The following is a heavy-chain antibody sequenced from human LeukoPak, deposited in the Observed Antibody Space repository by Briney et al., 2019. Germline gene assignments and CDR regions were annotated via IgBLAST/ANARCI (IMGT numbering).Heavy chain of an antibody. CDR1: GGSFSGYY. V-gene: IGHV4-34*01. Sequence: SETLSPTCAVYGGSFSGYYWSWIRQPPGKGLEWIGEINHSGSTNYNPSLKSRVTISVDTSKNQFSLKLSSVTAADTAVYYCARGDGYNQARQFDYWGQGTLVTVSS. D-gene: IGHD5-24*01. CDR2: INHSGST. J-gene: IGHJ4*02. CDR3: ARGDGYNQARQFDY.